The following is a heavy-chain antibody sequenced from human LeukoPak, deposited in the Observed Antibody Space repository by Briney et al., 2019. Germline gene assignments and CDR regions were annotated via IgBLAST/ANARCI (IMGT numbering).Heavy chain of an antibody. J-gene: IGHJ2*01. V-gene: IGHV3-20*04. D-gene: IGHD4-17*01. Sequence: GGSLRLSCAASGFTFDGYGMSWVRQAPGKGLEWVTGITRNGASTGFADSVKGRFTISRDNAKNSLYLGMSSLRAEDTALYYCAREYGDYSSYFDLWGRGTLVTVSS. CDR2: ITRNGAST. CDR3: AREYGDYSSYFDL. CDR1: GFTFDGYG.